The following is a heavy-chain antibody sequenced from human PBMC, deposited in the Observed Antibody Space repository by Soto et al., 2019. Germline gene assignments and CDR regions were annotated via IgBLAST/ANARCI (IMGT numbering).Heavy chain of an antibody. V-gene: IGHV3-66*01. J-gene: IGHJ4*02. CDR1: GFTVSSNY. D-gene: IGHD2-15*01. CDR3: ARARFSRDSVFDY. CDR2: IYSGGST. Sequence: GGSLRLSCAAAGFTVSSNYMSWVRQAPGKGLEWVSVIYSGGSTYYADSVKGRFTISRDNSKNTLYLQMNSLRAEDTAVYYCARARFSRDSVFDYWGQGTLVTVS.